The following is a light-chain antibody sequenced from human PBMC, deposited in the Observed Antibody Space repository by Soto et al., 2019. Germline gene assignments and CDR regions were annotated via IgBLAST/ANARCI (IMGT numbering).Light chain of an antibody. CDR2: AAS. CDR3: LQYNSYPWT. Sequence: DIQMTQSPSAMSASVGVPVTITCRASQDISNYLAWFQQKPGKVPERLIYAASTLQSGAPSRFSGSGSGTEFTLTISSLQPEDFATYYCLQYNSYPWTFGQGTKVEI. J-gene: IGKJ1*01. V-gene: IGKV1-17*03. CDR1: QDISNY.